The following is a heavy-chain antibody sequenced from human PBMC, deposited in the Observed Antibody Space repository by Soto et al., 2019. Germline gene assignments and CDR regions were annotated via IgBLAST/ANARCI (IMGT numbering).Heavy chain of an antibody. CDR2: ISGSGGST. D-gene: IGHD3-3*01. CDR3: AKQNTIFGVVIDFYYYGMDV. Sequence: PGGSLRLSCAASGFTFSSYAMSWVRQAPGKGLEWVSVISGSGGSTYYADSVKGRFTISRDNSKNTLYLQMNSLRAEDTAVYYCAKQNTIFGVVIDFYYYGMDVWGQGTTVTVSS. CDR1: GFTFSSYA. V-gene: IGHV3-23*01. J-gene: IGHJ6*02.